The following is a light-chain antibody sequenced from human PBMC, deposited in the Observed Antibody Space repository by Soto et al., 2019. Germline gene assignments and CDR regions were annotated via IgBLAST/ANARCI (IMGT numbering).Light chain of an antibody. CDR2: DAS. Sequence: DIQMTQSPSTLSASVGDRVTITCRASQSISSWLAWYQQKPGKAPKLLIYDASSLESGFPSRFSGSGSGTEFTLTISSLQPDDFATYYCQQYNSYSITFGQVTRLEIK. V-gene: IGKV1-5*01. CDR3: QQYNSYSIT. J-gene: IGKJ5*01. CDR1: QSISSW.